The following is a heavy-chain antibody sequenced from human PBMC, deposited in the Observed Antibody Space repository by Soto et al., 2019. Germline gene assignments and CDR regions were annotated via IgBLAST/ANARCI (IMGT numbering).Heavy chain of an antibody. V-gene: IGHV1-69*04. D-gene: IGHD3-3*01. CDR1: GGTFSSYT. Sequence: SVKVSCKASGGTFSSYTISWVRQAPGQGLEWMGMIISILGIVNYAQKFQGRVTITADNSTSTAYMELSSLRSEDTAVYYCARESGGYDFDWFDPWGQGTLVTVS. CDR3: ARESGGYDFDWFDP. CDR2: IISILGIV. J-gene: IGHJ5*02.